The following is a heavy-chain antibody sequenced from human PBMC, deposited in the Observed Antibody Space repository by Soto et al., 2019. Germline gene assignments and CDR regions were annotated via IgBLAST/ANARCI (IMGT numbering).Heavy chain of an antibody. Sequence: ASVKVSCKASGYTFTSYAMRWVRQAPGQRLEWMGWINAGNGNTKYSQKFQGRVTITRDTSASTAYMELSSLRSEDTAVYYCAKDSGGLRDYYYYGMDVWGQGTTVTVSS. D-gene: IGHD3-16*01. V-gene: IGHV1-3*01. CDR3: AKDSGGLRDYYYYGMDV. CDR1: GYTFTSYA. CDR2: INAGNGNT. J-gene: IGHJ6*02.